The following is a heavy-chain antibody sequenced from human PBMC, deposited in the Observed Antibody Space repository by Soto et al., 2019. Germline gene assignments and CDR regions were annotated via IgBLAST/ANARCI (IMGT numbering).Heavy chain of an antibody. J-gene: IGHJ6*02. D-gene: IGHD2-2*01. CDR3: PTAPTPSPCNSPSCSRWKSFYGLDV. Sequence: SEALSLTCVVSGGSISSSNWWSWVRQPPGKGLEWIGEIYHSGSTNYSPSLKSLVTISVDKSKNQFSLKVSPVPAADPPVYYCPTAPTPSPCNSPSCSRWKSFYGLDVRGQGTTVTASS. V-gene: IGHV4-4*02. CDR2: IYHSGST. CDR1: GGSISSSNW.